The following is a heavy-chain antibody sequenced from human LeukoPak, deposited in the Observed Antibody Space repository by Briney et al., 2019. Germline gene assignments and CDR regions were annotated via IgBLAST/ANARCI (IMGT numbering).Heavy chain of an antibody. J-gene: IGHJ6*03. V-gene: IGHV1-2*02. D-gene: IGHD6-19*01. CDR2: INPNSGGT. CDR3: ARDSSGWMRNYYYYYYMDV. CDR1: GYTFTGYY. Sequence: GASVKVSCKASGYTFTGYYMHWVRQAPGQGLEWMGWINPNSGGTNYAQKFQGRVTMTRDTSISTAYMELSRLRSDDTAVYYCARDSSGWMRNYYYYYYMDVWGKGTTVTISS.